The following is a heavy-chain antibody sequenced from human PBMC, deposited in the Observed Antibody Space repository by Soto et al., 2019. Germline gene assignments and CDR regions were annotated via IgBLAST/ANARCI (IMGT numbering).Heavy chain of an antibody. J-gene: IGHJ4*02. Sequence: ASVKVSCKASGGTFSSYPISWVRQAPGQGLEWMGRIIPILGIANYAQKFQGRVTITADKSTSTAYMELSSLRSEDTAVYYCAAQNMPYGDYETLIDYWGQGTLVTVSS. V-gene: IGHV1-69*02. CDR2: IIPILGIA. D-gene: IGHD4-17*01. CDR3: AAQNMPYGDYETLIDY. CDR1: GGTFSSYP.